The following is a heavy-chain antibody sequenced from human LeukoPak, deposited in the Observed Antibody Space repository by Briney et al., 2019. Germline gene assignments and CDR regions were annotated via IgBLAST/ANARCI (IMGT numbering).Heavy chain of an antibody. D-gene: IGHD3-10*01. V-gene: IGHV4-61*01. Sequence: SETLSLTCTVSGGSIRSGSYYWSWIRQPPGKGLEWIGYIYYSGSTYYNPSLKSRVTISVDTSKNQFSLKLSSVTAADTAVYYCARAMVRGVSIRGNWFDPWGQGTLVTVSS. CDR1: GGSIRSGSYY. J-gene: IGHJ5*02. CDR3: ARAMVRGVSIRGNWFDP. CDR2: IYYSGST.